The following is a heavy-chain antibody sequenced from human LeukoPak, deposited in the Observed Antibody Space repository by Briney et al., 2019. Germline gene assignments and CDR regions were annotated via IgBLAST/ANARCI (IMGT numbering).Heavy chain of an antibody. J-gene: IGHJ4*02. CDR1: GGSISSSSGNC. CDR2: IYHSGSP. V-gene: IGHV4-4*02. Sequence: PSETLSLTCAVSGGSISSSSGNCWTWVRQPPGKGLEWIGEIYHSGSPNYNPSLKSRVTMLLDKSKNQFSLKLSSVTAADTAVYYCARNGGNSDFDYWGQGTLVTVSS. D-gene: IGHD4-23*01. CDR3: ARNGGNSDFDY.